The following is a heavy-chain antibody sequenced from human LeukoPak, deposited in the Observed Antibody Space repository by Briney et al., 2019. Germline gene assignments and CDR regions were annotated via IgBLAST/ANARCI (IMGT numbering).Heavy chain of an antibody. CDR3: ARTNFGAYGSGRYYMDV. Sequence: SETLSLICTVPGYSISSGYYWGWIRQPPGKGLERIGSIYHCGSTYYNPSLKSRVPTTVDTSKNQFSMKLSSVTAADTAVYYCARTNFGAYGSGRYYMDVWGKGTTVTISS. V-gene: IGHV4-38-2*02. D-gene: IGHD3-10*01. CDR1: GYSISSGYY. CDR2: IYHCGST. J-gene: IGHJ6*03.